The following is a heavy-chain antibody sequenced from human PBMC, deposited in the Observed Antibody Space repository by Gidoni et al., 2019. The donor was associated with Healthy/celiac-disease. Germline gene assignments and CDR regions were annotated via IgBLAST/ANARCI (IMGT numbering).Heavy chain of an antibody. CDR1: GFTFSSDS. CDR3: AREDCSGGSCYHFRGHYYMDV. V-gene: IGHV3-48*01. CDR2: ISRSSMSI. J-gene: IGHJ6*03. D-gene: IGHD2-15*01. Sequence: EVQLVESGGGLVQPGGSLRLSCAASGFTFSSDSMNWVRQTPGKGLGWDSYISRSSMSIYYADSVKGRFTISRDNAKNSLYLQIDSLRAEDTAVYYCAREDCSGGSCYHFRGHYYMDVWGKGTTVTVSS.